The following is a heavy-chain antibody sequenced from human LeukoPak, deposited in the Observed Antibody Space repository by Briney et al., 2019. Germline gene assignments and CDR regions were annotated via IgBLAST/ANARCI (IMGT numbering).Heavy chain of an antibody. CDR3: ARSPSPYSSGWYFDY. J-gene: IGHJ4*02. Sequence: SQTLSLTCAISGDSVSSNSAAWNWVRQSPSRGLEWLGRTYYRSKWYTDYAESVKSRITINPDTSKNQFSLQVNSVTPEDTAVYYCARSPSPYSSGWYFDYWGQGTLVTVSS. V-gene: IGHV6-1*01. CDR1: GDSVSSNSAA. D-gene: IGHD6-19*01. CDR2: TYYRSKWYT.